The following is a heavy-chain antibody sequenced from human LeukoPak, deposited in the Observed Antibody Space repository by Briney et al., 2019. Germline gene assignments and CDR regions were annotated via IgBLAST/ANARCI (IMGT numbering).Heavy chain of an antibody. J-gene: IGHJ6*03. CDR3: ATDPVAAAGERRYYYYMDV. D-gene: IGHD6-13*01. Sequence: ASVKVSCKVSGYTLTELSMHWVRQAPGKGLEWMGGFDPEDGETIYAQKFQGRVTMTEDTSTDTACMELSSLRSEDTAVYYCATDPVAAAGERRYYYYMDVWGKGTTVTVSS. CDR1: GYTLTELS. V-gene: IGHV1-24*01. CDR2: FDPEDGET.